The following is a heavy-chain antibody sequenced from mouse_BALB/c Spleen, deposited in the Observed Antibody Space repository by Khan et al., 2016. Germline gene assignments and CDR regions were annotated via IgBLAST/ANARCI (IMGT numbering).Heavy chain of an antibody. J-gene: IGHJ4*01. CDR2: INTYTGEP. CDR3: GRRRGFYYAMDY. CDR1: GYTFTNYG. Sequence: QIQLVQSGPELKKPGETVKISCKASGYTFTNYGMNWVKQAPGKGLKWMGWINTYTGEPTYADDFKGRFAFSLETSASTAYLQINNLKNEDTATYCCGRRRGFYYAMDYWGQGTSVTVSS. V-gene: IGHV9-3-1*01.